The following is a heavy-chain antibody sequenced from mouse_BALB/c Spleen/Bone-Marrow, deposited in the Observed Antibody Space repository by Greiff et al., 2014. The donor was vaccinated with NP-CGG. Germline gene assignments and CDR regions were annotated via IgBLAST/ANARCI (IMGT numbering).Heavy chain of an antibody. J-gene: IGHJ4*01. CDR2: IWAGGST. Sequence: QVQLQQSGPGLVAPSQSLSITCTVSGFSLTSYGVHWVRQPPGKGLEWLGVIWAGGSTNYNSALMSRLSISKDNSKIQVFLKMNRLQTDDTAMYYCARDYGSSYYAMDYWGQGTSVTVSS. D-gene: IGHD1-1*01. V-gene: IGHV2-9*02. CDR1: GFSLTSYG. CDR3: ARDYGSSYYAMDY.